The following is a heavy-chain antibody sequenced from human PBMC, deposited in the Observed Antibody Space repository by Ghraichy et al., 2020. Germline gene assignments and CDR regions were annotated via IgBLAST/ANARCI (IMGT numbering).Heavy chain of an antibody. CDR3: AGSPLHYGQQDWDY. J-gene: IGHJ4*02. V-gene: IGHV1-2*02. Sequence: ASVKVSCKASGYTFTGYYMHWVRQAPGQGLEWMGWINPNSGGTNYAQKFQGRVTMTRDTSISTAYMELSRLRSDDTAVYYCAGSPLHYGQQDWDYWGQGTLVTVSS. D-gene: IGHD3-10*01. CDR2: INPNSGGT. CDR1: GYTFTGYY.